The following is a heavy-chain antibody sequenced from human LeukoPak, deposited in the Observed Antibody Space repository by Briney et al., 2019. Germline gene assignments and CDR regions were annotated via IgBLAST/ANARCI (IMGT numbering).Heavy chain of an antibody. V-gene: IGHV3-53*01. D-gene: IGHD3-10*01. J-gene: IGHJ6*03. Sequence: GGSLRLSCAASGFTVSRNCMSWVRQAPGKGLEWVSVLYSDGSTYHADSVKGRFTISRDNSKNTLYLQMNSLRAEDTAVYYCARGKTGSYYSRSYYMDVWGKGTTVTISS. CDR3: ARGKTGSYYSRSYYMDV. CDR2: LYSDGST. CDR1: GFTVSRNC.